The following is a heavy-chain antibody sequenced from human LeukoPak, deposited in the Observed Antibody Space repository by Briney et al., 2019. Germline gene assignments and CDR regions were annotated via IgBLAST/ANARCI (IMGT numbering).Heavy chain of an antibody. J-gene: IGHJ4*02. Sequence: ASVTVSFKASGNTFTSYYMHWVRQAPGQGLEWMGIINPSGGSTSYAQKFQGRVTMTRDTSTSTVYMELSSLRSEDTAVYYCASGSCSGGSCYSASPLDYWGQGTLVTVSS. CDR1: GNTFTSYY. CDR3: ASGSCSGGSCYSASPLDY. V-gene: IGHV1-46*01. CDR2: INPSGGST. D-gene: IGHD2-15*01.